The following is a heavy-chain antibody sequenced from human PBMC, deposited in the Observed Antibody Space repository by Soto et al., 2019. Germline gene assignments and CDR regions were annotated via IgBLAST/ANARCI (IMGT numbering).Heavy chain of an antibody. CDR1: VGSISSHY. V-gene: IGHV4-59*11. CDR2: IYYRGST. D-gene: IGHD1-26*01. CDR3: ARDGREASGMEL. Sequence: SETLSLTCTVSVGSISSHYWSLVRQAPGKGLECICHIYYRGSTNYNPSLRSRSTISVDASKSQFSLKLNSVTTADTAVYYCARDGREASGMELWGQGTKLTVSS. J-gene: IGHJ6*02.